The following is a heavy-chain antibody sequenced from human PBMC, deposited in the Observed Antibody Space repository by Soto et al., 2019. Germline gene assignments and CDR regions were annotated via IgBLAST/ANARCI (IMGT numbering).Heavy chain of an antibody. J-gene: IGHJ6*02. CDR3: ARQVSSAWPPYHYVMDF. V-gene: IGHV4-59*08. Sequence: PSETLSLTCTVSGGSISSYFWSWIRQPPGRGLEWIGHIHYSGSTNYNPSLKSRVTISADTSKNQVSLKLSSVTAADTAMYFCARQVSSAWPPYHYVMDFWGQGSTVIVSS. CDR2: IHYSGST. D-gene: IGHD6-25*01. CDR1: GGSISSYF.